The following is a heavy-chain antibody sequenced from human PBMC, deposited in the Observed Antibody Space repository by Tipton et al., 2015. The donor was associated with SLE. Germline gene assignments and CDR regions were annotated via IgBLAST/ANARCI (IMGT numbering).Heavy chain of an antibody. J-gene: IGHJ4*02. D-gene: IGHD2-15*01. CDR2: ISYTGNT. Sequence: TLSLTCTVSDGSISSSSYYWGWIRQPPGKGLEWIGTISYTGNTYYNPSLKGRVTMSVDTSKNQFSLKLSSMTATGTAVYYCARRGGTCYFCHFWGQGTLVTVSS. CDR3: ARRGGTCYFCHF. V-gene: IGHV4-39*01. CDR1: DGSISSSSYY.